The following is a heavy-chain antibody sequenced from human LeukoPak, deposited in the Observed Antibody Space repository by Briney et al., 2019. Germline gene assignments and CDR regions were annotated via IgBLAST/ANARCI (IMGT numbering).Heavy chain of an antibody. V-gene: IGHV3-30*04. CDR2: ISYDGSNQ. D-gene: IGHD3-10*01. J-gene: IGHJ3*02. CDR1: GFTFNSYA. CDR3: ARSYRRGAITMLRGVANRGAFGI. Sequence: GGSLRLSCAPSGFTFNSYAMHWVRQAPGKGLEWVALISYDGSNQYYADSVKGRFTISRDNSKNTLYLQMSSLRAEDTAVYYCARSYRRGAITMLRGVANRGAFGIWGQGTMVTVSS.